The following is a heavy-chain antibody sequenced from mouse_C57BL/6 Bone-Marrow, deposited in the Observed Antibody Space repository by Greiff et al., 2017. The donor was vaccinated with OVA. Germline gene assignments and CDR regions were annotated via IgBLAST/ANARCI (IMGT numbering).Heavy chain of an antibody. D-gene: IGHD1-1*01. V-gene: IGHV6-3*01. J-gene: IGHJ1*03. CDR2: IRLKSDNYAT. CDR1: GFTFSNYW. CDR3: TKKQNYYGSSYDV. Sequence: EVKLVESGGGLVQPGGSMKLSCVASGFTFSNYWMNWVRQSPEKGLEWVAQIRLKSDNYATHYAESVKGRFTISRDDSKSSVYLQMNNLRAEDTGIYYCTKKQNYYGSSYDVWGTGTTVTVSS.